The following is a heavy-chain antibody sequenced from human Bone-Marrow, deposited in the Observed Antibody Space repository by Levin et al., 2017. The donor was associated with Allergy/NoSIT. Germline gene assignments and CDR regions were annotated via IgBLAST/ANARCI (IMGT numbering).Heavy chain of an antibody. CDR3: ARERIAEAGDSQTDN. V-gene: IGHV4-31*03. J-gene: IGHJ4*02. D-gene: IGHD6-13*01. Sequence: SETLSLTCTVSGASIRSAGYHWTWIRQHPGKGLEWIGYIHYTGTTHYNPSLKSRVTISVDTSKNQFSLKLNSVTAADTAVYYCARERIAEAGDSQTDNWGQGTLVTVSS. CDR2: IHYTGTT. CDR1: GASIRSAGYH.